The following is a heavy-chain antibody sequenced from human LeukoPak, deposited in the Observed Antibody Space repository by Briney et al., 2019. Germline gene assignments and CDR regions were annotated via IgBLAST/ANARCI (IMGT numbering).Heavy chain of an antibody. V-gene: IGHV3-23*01. CDR1: GFTLSTNA. CDR2: ISGSGAST. D-gene: IGHD1-26*01. Sequence: GGSLRLSCLTSGFTLSTNAMSWVRQAPGKGLEWISGISGSGASTYYADSVKGRFTISRDDSGNTLYLQMNSLRGDDTAVYYCAKDVGKWESLHFFDYWGQGTLVTVSS. J-gene: IGHJ4*02. CDR3: AKDVGKWESLHFFDY.